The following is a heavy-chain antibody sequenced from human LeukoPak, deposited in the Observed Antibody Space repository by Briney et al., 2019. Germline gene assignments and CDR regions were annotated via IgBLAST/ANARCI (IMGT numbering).Heavy chain of an antibody. D-gene: IGHD1-7*01. J-gene: IGHJ4*02. CDR1: GGSISSSGYY. CDR3: GRRSRSTWNYRRGDY. Sequence: SETLSLTCTVSGGSISSSGYYWGWTRQPPGKGLQWIGCIYYSGSTYYKPSLKSRVTISVDTSKNQFSLKLTSVTAADTAVYYCGRRSRSTWNYRRGDYWGQGTLVTVSS. V-gene: IGHV4-39*01. CDR2: IYYSGST.